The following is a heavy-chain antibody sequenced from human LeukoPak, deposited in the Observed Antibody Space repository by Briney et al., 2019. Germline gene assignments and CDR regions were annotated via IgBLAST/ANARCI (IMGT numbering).Heavy chain of an antibody. V-gene: IGHV3-30*18. J-gene: IGHJ4*02. CDR1: GFTFSSYG. D-gene: IGHD2-15*01. CDR2: IASDGSTK. Sequence: GGSLRLSCAASGFTFSSYGMHWVRQAPGKGLDWVALIASDGSTKYYADSVKGRFTISRDNSKNTLYLQMNSLRAEDTAVYYCAKGAEPEDLVVADTYYFDYWGQGTLVTVSS. CDR3: AKGAEPEDLVVADTYYFDY.